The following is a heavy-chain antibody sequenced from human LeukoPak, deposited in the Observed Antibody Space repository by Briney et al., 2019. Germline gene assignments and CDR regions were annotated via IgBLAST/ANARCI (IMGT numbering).Heavy chain of an antibody. V-gene: IGHV4-39*07. CDR1: GGSISSSSYY. CDR2: NYYSGST. D-gene: IGHD2-2*01. Sequence: SETLSLTCTVSGGSISSSSYYWGWIRQPPGKGLEWIGNNYYSGSTYYNPSLKSRVTISVDTSKNQFSLKLSSVTAADTAVYYCARESDRYCSSTSCPNWYDPWGQGTLVTVSS. CDR3: ARESDRYCSSTSCPNWYDP. J-gene: IGHJ5*02.